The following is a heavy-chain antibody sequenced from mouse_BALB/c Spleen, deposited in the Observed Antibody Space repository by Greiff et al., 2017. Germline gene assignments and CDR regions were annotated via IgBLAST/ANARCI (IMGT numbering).Heavy chain of an antibody. CDR1: GYTFTSYW. Sequence: VQLQQSGAELARPGASVKLSCKASGYTFTSYWMQWVKQRPGQGLEWIGAIYPGDGDTRYTQKFKGKATLTADKSSSTAYMQLSSLASEDSAVYYCAREGPYDYDGAWFAYWGQGTLVTVSA. J-gene: IGHJ3*01. V-gene: IGHV1-87*01. CDR3: AREGPYDYDGAWFAY. D-gene: IGHD2-4*01. CDR2: IYPGDGDT.